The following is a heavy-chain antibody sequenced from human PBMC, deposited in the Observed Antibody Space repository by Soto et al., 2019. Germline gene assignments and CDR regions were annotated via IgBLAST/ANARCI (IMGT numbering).Heavy chain of an antibody. CDR1: GGSISSGGYS. D-gene: IGHD6-13*01. Sequence: QLQLQESGSGLVKPSQTLSLTCAVSGGSISSGGYSWSWIRQPPGKGLEWIGYIYHSGSTYYNPLLQSRVPLSVARSRYQLPLKLCSGTPADTVADYCARGRREYRTSWSTWFDPWGQGTLVTVSS. V-gene: IGHV4-30-2*01. J-gene: IGHJ5*02. CDR2: IYHSGST. CDR3: ARGRREYRTSWSTWFDP.